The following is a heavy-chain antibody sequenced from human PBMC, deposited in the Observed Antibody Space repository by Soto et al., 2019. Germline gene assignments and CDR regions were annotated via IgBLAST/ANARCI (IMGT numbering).Heavy chain of an antibody. V-gene: IGHV5-10-1*01. Sequence: GESLKISCKGSGYSFTSYWISWVRQMPGKGLEWMGRIDPSDSDTNYSPSFQGHVTISADKSISTAYLQWSSLKASDTAMYYCARRHCSSTSCTHTDYWGQGTLVTVSS. D-gene: IGHD2-2*01. CDR1: GYSFTSYW. CDR2: IDPSDSDT. J-gene: IGHJ4*02. CDR3: ARRHCSSTSCTHTDY.